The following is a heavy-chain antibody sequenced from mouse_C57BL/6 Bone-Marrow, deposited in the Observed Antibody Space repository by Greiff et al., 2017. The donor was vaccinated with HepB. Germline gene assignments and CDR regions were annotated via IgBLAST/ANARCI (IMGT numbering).Heavy chain of an antibody. CDR3: ARAKGTGTPDY. Sequence: VQLQQSGPELVKPGASVKISCKASGYAFSSPWMNWVKQRPGKGLEWIGRIYPGDGDTNYNGKFKGKATLTADKSSSTAYMQLSSLTSEDSAVSVCARAKGTGTPDYWGQGTTLTVSS. V-gene: IGHV1-82*01. CDR1: GYAFSSPW. CDR2: IYPGDGDT. D-gene: IGHD4-1*01. J-gene: IGHJ2*01.